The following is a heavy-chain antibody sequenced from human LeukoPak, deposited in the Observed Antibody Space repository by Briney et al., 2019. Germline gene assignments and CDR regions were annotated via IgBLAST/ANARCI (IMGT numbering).Heavy chain of an antibody. V-gene: IGHV3-73*01. CDR1: GFTFSGSA. J-gene: IGHJ6*03. CDR2: IRSKADSHAT. Sequence: GGSLRLSCAASGFTFSGSAIRWVRQASGKGLEWVGRIRSKADSHATAYPASVKGRFTISRDDSKNTAYLQMNSLKTEDTAVYYCTRHDDNYYYMDVWGEGTTVTVSS. D-gene: IGHD1-1*01. CDR3: TRHDDNYYYMDV.